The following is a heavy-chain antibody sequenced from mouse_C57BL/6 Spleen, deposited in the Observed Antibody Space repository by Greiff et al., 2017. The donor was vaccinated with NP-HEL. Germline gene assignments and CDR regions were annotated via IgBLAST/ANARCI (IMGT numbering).Heavy chain of an antibody. V-gene: IGHV1-78*01. CDR2: IYPRDGST. D-gene: IGHD1-1*01. J-gene: IGHJ3*01. CDR3: ARSHYYGSSPDWFAY. Sequence: QVQLQQSDAELVKPGASVKISCKVSGYTFTDHTIHWMKQRPEQGLEWIGYIYPRDGSTKYNEKFKGKATLTADKSSSTAYMQLNSLTSEDSVVYFCARSHYYGSSPDWFAYWGQGTLVTVSA. CDR1: GYTFTDHT.